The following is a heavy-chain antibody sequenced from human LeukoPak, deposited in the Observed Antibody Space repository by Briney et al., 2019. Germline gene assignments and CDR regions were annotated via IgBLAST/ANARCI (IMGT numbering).Heavy chain of an antibody. CDR2: INPNSGGT. J-gene: IGHJ4*02. V-gene: IGHV1-2*04. CDR3: ARDPSGSSSRFDH. D-gene: IGHD6-13*01. Sequence: ASVKVSCKASGYTFTGYYMHWVRQAPGQGLEWMGWINPNSGGTNYAQKFQGWVTMTRDTSISTAYMDLSRLRSDDTAVYYCARDPSGSSSRFDHWGQGTLVTVSS. CDR1: GYTFTGYY.